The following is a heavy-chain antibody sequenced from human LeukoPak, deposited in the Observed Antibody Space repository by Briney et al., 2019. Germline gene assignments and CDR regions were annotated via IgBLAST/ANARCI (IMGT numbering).Heavy chain of an antibody. J-gene: IGHJ5*02. CDR3: ARGRDYYAVSGYHNWFDA. Sequence: ASVKVSCKASGYTFTRCYMHWVRQAPGQGLEWMGIISPSGETTSYAQKFQGRVTMTRDTSTRTVYLDLSSLRSEDTAVYYCARGRDYYAVSGYHNWFDAWGQGTLVTVSS. D-gene: IGHD3-22*01. V-gene: IGHV1-46*01. CDR2: ISPSGETT. CDR1: GYTFTRCY.